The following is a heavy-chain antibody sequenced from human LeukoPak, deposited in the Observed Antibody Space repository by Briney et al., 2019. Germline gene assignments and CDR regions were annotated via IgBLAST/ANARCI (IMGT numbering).Heavy chain of an antibody. CDR3: ARESGDILVVPYY. CDR1: GYTFTSYD. Sequence: ASVKVSCKASGYTFTSYDINWVRQATGQGLEWMGWMSPISGKTGYAQKFQGRLTMTRNTAINTACMELSGLTSEDTAVYYCARESGDILVVPYYWGQGTLVTVSS. J-gene: IGHJ4*02. CDR2: MSPISGKT. V-gene: IGHV1-8*01. D-gene: IGHD2-2*01.